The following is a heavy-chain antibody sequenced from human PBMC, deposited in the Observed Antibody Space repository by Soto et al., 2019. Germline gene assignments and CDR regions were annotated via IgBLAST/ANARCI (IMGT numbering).Heavy chain of an antibody. CDR1: GFAFSSFG. Sequence: GGSLRLSCAASGFAFSSFGMHWVRQAPGKGLEWVAVISYDGSEESYAGSVKGRATVSRDNSKNTVYLQMNRLRGDDSAIYYCAKGRFDVVTISPFDHWGQGTLVTVSS. D-gene: IGHD3-3*02. J-gene: IGHJ4*01. CDR3: AKGRFDVVTISPFDH. V-gene: IGHV3-30*18. CDR2: ISYDGSEE.